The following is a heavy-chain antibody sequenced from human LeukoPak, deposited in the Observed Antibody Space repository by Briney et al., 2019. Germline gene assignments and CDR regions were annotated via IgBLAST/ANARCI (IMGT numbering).Heavy chain of an antibody. CDR3: ARGRIRPQGYSYGPYYFDY. V-gene: IGHV4-34*01. CDR1: GGSFSGYY. D-gene: IGHD5-18*01. CDR2: INHSGST. Sequence: SETLSLTCAVYGGSFSGYYWSWIRQPPGKGLEWIGEINHSGSTNYNPSLKSRVTISVDTSKNQFSLKLSSVPAADTAVYYCARGRIRPQGYSYGPYYFDYWGQGTLVTVSS. J-gene: IGHJ4*02.